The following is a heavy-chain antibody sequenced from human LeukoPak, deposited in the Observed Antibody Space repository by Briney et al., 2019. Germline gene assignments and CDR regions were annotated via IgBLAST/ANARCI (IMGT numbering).Heavy chain of an antibody. CDR1: GFTFSSYA. D-gene: IGHD2-2*03. CDR3: ARDLDGYYYYYMDV. CDR2: ISGSGGST. J-gene: IGHJ6*03. Sequence: GGSLRLSCAASGFTFSSYAMSWVRQAPGKGLEWVSAISGSGGSTYYADSVKGRFTISRDNSKNTLYLQMNSLRVEDTAVYYCARDLDGYYYYYMDVWGKGTTVTVSS. V-gene: IGHV3-23*01.